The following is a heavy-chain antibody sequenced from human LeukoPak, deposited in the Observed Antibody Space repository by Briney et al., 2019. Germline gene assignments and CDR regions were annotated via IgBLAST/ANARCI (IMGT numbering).Heavy chain of an antibody. J-gene: IGHJ4*02. V-gene: IGHV3-20*04. Sequence: GGSLRLSCAASGFTFDDHGMSWVRQAPGTGLEWVSGIKWDGGSTGYEDTVKGRFTISRDNAKNSLYLQMNSLRGDDTAIYYCARDATLVPGTVYFDYWGQGALVTVSS. CDR2: IKWDGGST. D-gene: IGHD2-15*01. CDR1: GFTFDDHG. CDR3: ARDATLVPGTVYFDY.